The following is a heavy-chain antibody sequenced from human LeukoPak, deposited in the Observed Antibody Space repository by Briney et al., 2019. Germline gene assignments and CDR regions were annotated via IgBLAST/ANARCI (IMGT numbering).Heavy chain of an antibody. CDR2: ISWNSGSI. CDR3: TRDGGILTGYALDY. Sequence: GGSLRLSCAASGFTFDDYAMHWVRQAPGKGLEWVSGISWNSGSIGYADSVKGRFTISRDNAKNSLYLQMNSLRAEDTAVYYCTRDGGILTGYALDYWGQGTLVTVSS. D-gene: IGHD3-9*01. V-gene: IGHV3-9*01. J-gene: IGHJ4*02. CDR1: GFTFDDYA.